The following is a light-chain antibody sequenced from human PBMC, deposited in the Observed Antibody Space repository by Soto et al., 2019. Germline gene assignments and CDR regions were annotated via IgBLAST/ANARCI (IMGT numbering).Light chain of an antibody. CDR1: SSDVGGYKY. J-gene: IGLJ1*01. CDR3: NSYTGSSTYV. V-gene: IGLV2-14*03. CDR2: DVN. Sequence: QSALTQPASVSGSPGQSITISCTGTSSDVGGYKYVSWYQQHPGKAPKLMIYDVNNRPSGVSNRFSGSKSGNTASLTISGLQAEDEADYYCNSYTGSSTYVFGTGTKLTVL.